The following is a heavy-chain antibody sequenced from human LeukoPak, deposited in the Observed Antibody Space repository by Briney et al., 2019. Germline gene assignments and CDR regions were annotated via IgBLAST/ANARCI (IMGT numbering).Heavy chain of an antibody. Sequence: SETLSLTCAVYGGSFSGYYWSWIRQPPGKGLEWIGEINHSGSTNYNPSLKSRVTISVDTSKNQFSLKLSSVTAADTAVYYCARELGGVGYCSGGSCYGGDYWGQGTLVTVSS. CDR2: INHSGST. CDR3: ARELGGVGYCSGGSCYGGDY. D-gene: IGHD2-15*01. CDR1: GGSFSGYY. V-gene: IGHV4-34*01. J-gene: IGHJ4*02.